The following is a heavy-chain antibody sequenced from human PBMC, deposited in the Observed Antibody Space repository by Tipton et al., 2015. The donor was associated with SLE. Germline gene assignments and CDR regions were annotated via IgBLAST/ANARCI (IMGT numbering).Heavy chain of an antibody. CDR2: IYHSGST. Sequence: TLSLTCAVYGGSFSGYYWSWIRQPPGKGLEWIGSIYHSGSTYYNPSLKSRVTISVDTSKNQFSLKLSSVTAADTAVYYCARDYGYCSGGSCYYFDYWDQGTLVTVSS. D-gene: IGHD2-15*01. CDR1: GGSFSGYY. V-gene: IGHV4-34*01. CDR3: ARDYGYCSGGSCYYFDY. J-gene: IGHJ4*02.